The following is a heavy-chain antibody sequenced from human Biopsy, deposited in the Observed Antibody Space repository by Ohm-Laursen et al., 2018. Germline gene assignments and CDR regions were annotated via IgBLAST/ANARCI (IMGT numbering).Heavy chain of an antibody. J-gene: IGHJ5*02. V-gene: IGHV4-39*01. CDR2: VYYSGST. D-gene: IGHD3-22*01. CDR3: ARDYDTSGYYYVS. Sequence: GTLSLTCTVSGGSISNNNYYWGWIRQPPGKGLEWIGDVYYSGSTHYKPSLKSRVNISVDTSKNQFSLKLNSVTAADTAVYYCARDYDTSGYYYVSWGQGTLVTVSS. CDR1: GGSISNNNYY.